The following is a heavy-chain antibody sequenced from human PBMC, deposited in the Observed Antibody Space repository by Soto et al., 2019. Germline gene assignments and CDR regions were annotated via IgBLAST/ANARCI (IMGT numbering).Heavy chain of an antibody. D-gene: IGHD5-18*01. J-gene: IGHJ4*02. CDR3: ARARTIQLWLPY. V-gene: IGHV1-46*01. Sequence: ASVKVSCKASGYTFTSYYMHWVRQAPGQGLEWTGIINPSGGSTSYAQKFQGRVTMTRDTSPSTVYMELSSLRSEDTAVYYCARARTIQLWLPYWGQGTLVTVSS. CDR1: GYTFTSYY. CDR2: INPSGGST.